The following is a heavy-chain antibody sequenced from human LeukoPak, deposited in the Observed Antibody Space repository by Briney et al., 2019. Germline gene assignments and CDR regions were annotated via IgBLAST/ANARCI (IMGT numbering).Heavy chain of an antibody. CDR2: IHYSGTT. D-gene: IGHD2-2*01. Sequence: PSQTLSLTCAVSGGSIRGGPYHWSWIRQHPGKGLEWIGYIHYSGTTYYNPSLKSRVTISVDTSNNQLSLKLSSVSAADTAVYYCARADCSTTCYYFDDWGRGTLVTVSS. J-gene: IGHJ4*02. CDR1: GGSIRGGPYH. V-gene: IGHV4-31*11. CDR3: ARADCSTTCYYFDD.